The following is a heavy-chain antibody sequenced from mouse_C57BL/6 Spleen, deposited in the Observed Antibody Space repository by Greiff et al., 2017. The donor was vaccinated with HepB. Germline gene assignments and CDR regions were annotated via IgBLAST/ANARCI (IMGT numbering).Heavy chain of an antibody. D-gene: IGHD1-1*01. V-gene: IGHV1-18*01. CDR2: INPNNGGT. J-gene: IGHJ1*03. CDR1: GYTFTDYN. Sequence: EVQLQQSGPELVKPGASVKIPCKASGYTFTDYNMDWVKQSHGKSLEWIGDINPNNGGTIYNQKFKGKATLTVDKSSSTAYMELRSLTSEDTAVYYCARRSKYYGSSYWYFDVWGTGTTVTVSS. CDR3: ARRSKYYGSSYWYFDV.